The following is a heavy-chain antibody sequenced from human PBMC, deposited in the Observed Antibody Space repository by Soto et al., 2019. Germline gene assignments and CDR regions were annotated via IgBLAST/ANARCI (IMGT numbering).Heavy chain of an antibody. J-gene: IGHJ6*03. V-gene: IGHV3-7*01. CDR3: SREKSERITMVRVAKADPYYYYMDV. Sequence: GGSLRLSCAASGFTFSSYWMSWVRQAPGKGLEWVANIKQDGSEKYYLESVKGRLTNSRDNAKNSLYLQMNSLRAEDTAVYYCSREKSERITMVRVAKADPYYYYMDVWGKGTTVTVSS. CDR1: GFTFSSYW. D-gene: IGHD3-10*01. CDR2: IKQDGSEK.